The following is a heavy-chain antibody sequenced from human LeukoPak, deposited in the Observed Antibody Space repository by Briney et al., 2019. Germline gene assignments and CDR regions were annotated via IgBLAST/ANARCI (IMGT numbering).Heavy chain of an antibody. V-gene: IGHV1-18*01. CDR1: GYTFISYG. Sequence: AASVKVSCKASGYTFISYGINWVRQAPGQGLEWMGWISAYNGHTNYAQNLQGRVTMTTDTSTSTAYMELRSLRSDDTAVYYCASLGRYYDYVWGSYRYFDYWGQGTLVTVSS. CDR3: ASLGRYYDYVWGSYRYFDY. D-gene: IGHD3-16*02. J-gene: IGHJ4*02. CDR2: ISAYNGHT.